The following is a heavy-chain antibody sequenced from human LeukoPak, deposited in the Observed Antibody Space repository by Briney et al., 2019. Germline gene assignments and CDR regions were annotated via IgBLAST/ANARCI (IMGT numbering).Heavy chain of an antibody. V-gene: IGHV4-34*01. CDR1: GGSFSGYY. CDR3: ARRRRIVVATPGAFDI. Sequence: PSETLSLTCAVYGGSFSGYYWSWIRQPPGKGLEWIGEINHSGSTNYNPSLKSRVTISVDTSKNQFSLKLSPVTAADTAVYYCARRRRIVVATPGAFDIWGQGTMVTVSS. D-gene: IGHD1-26*01. CDR2: INHSGST. J-gene: IGHJ3*02.